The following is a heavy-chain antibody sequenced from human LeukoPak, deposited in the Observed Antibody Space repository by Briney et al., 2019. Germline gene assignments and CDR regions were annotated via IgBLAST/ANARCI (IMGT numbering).Heavy chain of an antibody. D-gene: IGHD6-19*01. Sequence: AESLTLSCAASGFTFSTYWMAWVRQAPGKGLEWVSTTKPDGSDKYNVGSVEARFTIFRDNAENSLYLQMTSLRAEDTAVYYCARDRSTVAGIDYWGQGTLVTVSS. V-gene: IGHV3-7*01. CDR1: GFTFSTYW. CDR3: ARDRSTVAGIDY. CDR2: TKPDGSDK. J-gene: IGHJ4*02.